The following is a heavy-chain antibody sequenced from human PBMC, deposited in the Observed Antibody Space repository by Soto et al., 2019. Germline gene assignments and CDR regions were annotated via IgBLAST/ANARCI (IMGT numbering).Heavy chain of an antibody. CDR1: GVSFSGYY. Sequence: QVQLQQWGAGLLKPSETLSLTCAVSGVSFSGYYWSWFRQPPGRGLEWIGEINHNGNTNYNPSLKSRVTTSLDTSTNQFSLKLSSVTAADTAVYYCAKGLVATDWGQGTLVTVSS. V-gene: IGHV4-34*01. D-gene: IGHD5-12*01. CDR2: INHNGNT. J-gene: IGHJ4*02. CDR3: AKGLVATD.